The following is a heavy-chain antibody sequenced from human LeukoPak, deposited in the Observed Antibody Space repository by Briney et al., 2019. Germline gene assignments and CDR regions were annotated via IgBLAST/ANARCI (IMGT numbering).Heavy chain of an antibody. Sequence: PGGSLRLSCAASGFTFSSYAMSWVRQAPGKGLEWASSISGSGSTTYYADSVKGRFTISRDNSKNSLYLQMNSLRAEDTAVYYCANLYGSGSYRFDYWGQGTLVTVSS. V-gene: IGHV3-23*01. J-gene: IGHJ4*02. CDR1: GFTFSSYA. CDR2: ISGSGSTT. CDR3: ANLYGSGSYRFDY. D-gene: IGHD3-10*01.